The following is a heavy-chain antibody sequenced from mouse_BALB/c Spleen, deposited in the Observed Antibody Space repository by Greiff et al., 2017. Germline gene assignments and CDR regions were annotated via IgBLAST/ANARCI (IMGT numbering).Heavy chain of an antibody. CDR2: INSNGGST. J-gene: IGHJ4*01. D-gene: IGHD2-10*02. Sequence: EVKVEESGGGLVQPGGSLKLSCAASGFTFSSYGMSWVRQTPDKRLELVATINSNGGSTYYPDSVKGRFTISRDNAKNTLYLQMSSLKSEDTAMYYCARSYGSMDYWGQGTSVTVSS. V-gene: IGHV5-6-3*01. CDR3: ARSYGSMDY. CDR1: GFTFSSYG.